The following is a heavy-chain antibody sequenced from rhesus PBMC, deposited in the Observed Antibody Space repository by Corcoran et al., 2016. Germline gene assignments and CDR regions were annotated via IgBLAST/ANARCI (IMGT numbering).Heavy chain of an antibody. CDR2: IYGSGGSN. CDR1: GYSISSGYY. D-gene: IGHD5-24*01. J-gene: IGHJ4*01. V-gene: IGHV4S14*01. Sequence: QVQLQESGPGLVKPSATLSLTCAVSGYSISSGYYWGSLRPPPGKGLEWIGSIYGSGGSNYLNPSLKSRVTLSVDTSKNQCSLKRSSVTAADTAVYYCARGRYSYYDYWGQGVLVTVSS. CDR3: ARGRYSYYDY.